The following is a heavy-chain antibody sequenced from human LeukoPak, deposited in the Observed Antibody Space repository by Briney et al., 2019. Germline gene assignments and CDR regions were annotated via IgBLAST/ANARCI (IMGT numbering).Heavy chain of an antibody. CDR3: ASGYYYDSSGYYASDY. D-gene: IGHD3-22*01. V-gene: IGHV1-69*06. Sequence: SVKVSCKASGYTFTNYGISWMRQAPGQGLEWMGGIIPIFGTANYAQKFQGRVTITADKSTSTAYMELSSLRSEDTAVYYCASGYYYDSSGYYASDYWGQGTLVTVSS. CDR2: IIPIFGTA. CDR1: GYTFTNYG. J-gene: IGHJ4*02.